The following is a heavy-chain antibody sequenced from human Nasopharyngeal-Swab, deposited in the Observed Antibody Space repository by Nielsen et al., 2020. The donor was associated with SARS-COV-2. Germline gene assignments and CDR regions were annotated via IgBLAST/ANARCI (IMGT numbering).Heavy chain of an antibody. CDR1: GFTFSSYG. V-gene: IGHV3-30*03. CDR3: ARDWSRAADV. J-gene: IGHJ3*01. CDR2: ISFDGNNK. D-gene: IGHD2-15*01. Sequence: GESLKISCAASGFTFSSYGMHWVRQAPGKGLDWVAVISFDGNNKYYADSVKGRFTISRDNSKNTLYVQMNSLRVEDTAVYYCARDWSRAADVWGQGTMVTVSS.